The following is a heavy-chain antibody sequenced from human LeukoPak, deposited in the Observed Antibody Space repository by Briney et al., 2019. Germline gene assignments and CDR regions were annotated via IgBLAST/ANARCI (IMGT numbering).Heavy chain of an antibody. CDR1: GGSFSGYY. V-gene: IGHV4-34*01. J-gene: IGHJ3*02. CDR2: INHSGST. CDR3: ARPAAKDAFDI. Sequence: PSETLSLTCAVYGGSFSGYYWSWIRQPPGKGLEWIGEINHSGSTNYNPSLKSRVTISVDTSKNQFSLKLSSVTAADTAVYYCARPAAKDAFDIWGQGTMVTVSS. D-gene: IGHD2-2*01.